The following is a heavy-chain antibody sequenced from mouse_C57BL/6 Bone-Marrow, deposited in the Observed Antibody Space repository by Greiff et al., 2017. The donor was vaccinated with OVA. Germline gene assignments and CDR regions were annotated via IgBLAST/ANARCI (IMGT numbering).Heavy chain of an antibody. J-gene: IGHJ1*03. Sequence: LVESGAELARPGASVKLSCKASGYTFTSYGISWVKQRTGQGLEWIGEIYPRSGNTYYNEKFKGKATLTADKSSSTAYMELRSLTSEDSAVYFGARGRYGSSYGYFDVWGTGTTVTVSS. CDR1: GYTFTSYG. D-gene: IGHD1-1*01. CDR3: ARGRYGSSYGYFDV. V-gene: IGHV1-81*01. CDR2: IYPRSGNT.